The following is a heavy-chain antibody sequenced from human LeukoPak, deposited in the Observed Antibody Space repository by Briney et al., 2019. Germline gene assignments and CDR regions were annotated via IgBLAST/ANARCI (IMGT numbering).Heavy chain of an antibody. CDR2: IHYSGNT. CDR3: ARHGRESRYFDWLLYYIDH. Sequence: SETLSLTCTVSGASISAYSWSWIRQPPGKGLEWIGCIHYSGNTHCNPSLESRVTLSVDTSKNQFSLKLSSVTAVDTAVYYCARHGRESRYFDWLLYYIDHWGQGALVTVSS. J-gene: IGHJ4*02. D-gene: IGHD3-9*01. CDR1: GASISAYS. V-gene: IGHV4-59*08.